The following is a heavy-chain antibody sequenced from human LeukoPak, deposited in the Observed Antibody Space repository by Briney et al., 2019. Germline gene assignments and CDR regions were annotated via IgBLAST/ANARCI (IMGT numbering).Heavy chain of an antibody. CDR1: GFTFSIYA. Sequence: GGSLRLSCAASGFTFSIYAMHWVRQAPGKGLEYVSSITSNGSSTYYANSVKGRFTISRDNSKNTLYLQMGSLRAEDMAVYYCARDYSGYFGYWGQGTLVTVSS. J-gene: IGHJ4*02. CDR3: ARDYSGYFGY. V-gene: IGHV3-64*01. CDR2: ITSNGSST. D-gene: IGHD2-15*01.